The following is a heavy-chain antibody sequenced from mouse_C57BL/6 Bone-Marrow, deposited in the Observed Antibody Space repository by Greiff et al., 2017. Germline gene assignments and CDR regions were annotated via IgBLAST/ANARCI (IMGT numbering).Heavy chain of an antibody. CDR2: IYPGSGNT. J-gene: IGHJ2*01. V-gene: IGHV1-76*01. CDR3: ARWRSWYFDY. CDR1: GYTFTDYY. Sequence: VQLKESGAELVRPGASVKLSCKASGYTFTDYYINWVKQRPGQGLEWIARIYPGSGNTYYNEKFKGKATLTAEKSSSTAYMQLSSLTSEDSAVYFCARWRSWYFDYWGQGTTLTVSS.